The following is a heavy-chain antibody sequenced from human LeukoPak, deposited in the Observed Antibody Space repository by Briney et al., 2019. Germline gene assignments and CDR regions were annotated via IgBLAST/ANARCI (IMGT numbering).Heavy chain of an antibody. V-gene: IGHV3-23*01. D-gene: IGHD3-9*01. CDR3: AKAGGVYYDTLTGYYNHNWFDP. J-gene: IGHJ5*02. CDR1: GFTFSSYA. Sequence: GGSLRLSCAASGFTFSSYAMSWVRQAPGKELEGVSAISGSGCSTYYADSVKGRFTIFRSNSKNKLYLQMNSLRAEDTAVYYCAKAGGVYYDTLTGYYNHNWFDPWGQGTLVTVSS. CDR2: ISGSGCST.